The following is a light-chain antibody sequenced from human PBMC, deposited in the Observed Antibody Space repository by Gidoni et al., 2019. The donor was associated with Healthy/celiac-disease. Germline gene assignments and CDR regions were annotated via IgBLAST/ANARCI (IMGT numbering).Light chain of an antibody. Sequence: IQLTQSPSTLSASVGDRVTITCRASQSISSWLAWYQQKPGKATKLLIYKASSVESGVPSRFSGSGSGTEFTLNISSLQPDDFATYYCQQYNSYLLTFGGGTKVEIK. CDR2: KAS. V-gene: IGKV1-5*03. CDR3: QQYNSYLLT. J-gene: IGKJ4*01. CDR1: QSISSW.